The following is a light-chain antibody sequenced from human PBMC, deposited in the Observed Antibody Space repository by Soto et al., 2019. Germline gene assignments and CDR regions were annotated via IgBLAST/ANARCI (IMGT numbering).Light chain of an antibody. Sequence: DIQMTQSPSSLSASVGDRVTITCRASQGISNYLAWYQQKPGKVPELLIYGASTLPSGVPSRFSGSASGTAFALTISSLQPEDVATYYCQNYNSAPRTFGQGTKVEIK. CDR1: QGISNY. J-gene: IGKJ1*01. CDR2: GAS. V-gene: IGKV1-27*01. CDR3: QNYNSAPRT.